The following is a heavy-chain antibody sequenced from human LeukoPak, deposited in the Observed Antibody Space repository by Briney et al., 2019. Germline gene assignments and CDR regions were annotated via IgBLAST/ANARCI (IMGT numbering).Heavy chain of an antibody. CDR2: IIPMLGIA. CDR1: GGTFSSYT. D-gene: IGHD3-22*01. Sequence: ASVKVSCKASGGTFSSYTITWVRQAPGQGLEWMGMIIPMLGIANYAQKFQGRVTITADKTTSTAYMEMSSLRSEDTAVYYCARGPYYYDRSGYADSWGQGTLVTV. V-gene: IGHV1-69*02. J-gene: IGHJ4*02. CDR3: ARGPYYYDRSGYADS.